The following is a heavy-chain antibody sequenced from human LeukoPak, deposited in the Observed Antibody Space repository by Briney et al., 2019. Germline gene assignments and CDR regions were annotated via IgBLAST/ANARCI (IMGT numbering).Heavy chain of an antibody. CDR3: ARSGVWGSYRSRPFDY. CDR2: IIPILGIA. V-gene: IGHV1-69*02. J-gene: IGHJ4*02. CDR1: GGTFSSYT. Sequence: PVKVSCKASGGTFSSYTISWVRQAPGQGLEWMGRIIPILGIANYAQKFQGRVTITADKSTSTAYMELSSLRSEDTAVYYCARSGVWGSYRSRPFDYWGQGTLVTVSS. D-gene: IGHD3-16*02.